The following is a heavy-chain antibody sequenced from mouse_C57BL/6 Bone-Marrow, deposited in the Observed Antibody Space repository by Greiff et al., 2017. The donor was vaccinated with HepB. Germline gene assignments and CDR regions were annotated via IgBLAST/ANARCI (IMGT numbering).Heavy chain of an antibody. CDR1: GFTFCDYG. D-gene: IGHD2-4*01. CDR3: AREGYYYDYDEDY. J-gene: IGHJ2*01. V-gene: IGHV5-17*01. CDR2: ISSGSSTI. Sequence: EVQVVESGGGLVKPGGSLKLSCAASGFTFCDYGMHWVRQAPEKGLEWVAYISSGSSTIYYADTVKGRFTISRDNAKNTLFLQMTSLRSEDTAMYYCAREGYYYDYDEDYWGQGTTLTVSS.